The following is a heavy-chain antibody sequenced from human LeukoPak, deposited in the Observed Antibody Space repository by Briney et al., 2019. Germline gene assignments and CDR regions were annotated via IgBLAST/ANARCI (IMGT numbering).Heavy chain of an antibody. J-gene: IGHJ4*02. CDR2: ISGYNGNT. V-gene: IGHV1-18*01. Sequence: ASVKVSCTASGYTFTSYGISWVRQAPGQRLEWMGWISGYNGNTNYAQKLQGRVTMTTDTSTSKAYMELRSVRSDDTDVYYCARRYCSGGSCSGDYWGQGTLVTVSS. CDR3: ARRYCSGGSCSGDY. CDR1: GYTFTSYG. D-gene: IGHD2-15*01.